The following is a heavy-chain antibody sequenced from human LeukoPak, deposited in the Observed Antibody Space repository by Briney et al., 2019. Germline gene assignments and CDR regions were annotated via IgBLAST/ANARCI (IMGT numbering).Heavy chain of an antibody. D-gene: IGHD4-17*01. Sequence: PSETLFLTCTVSGGSISSYYWSWIRQPAGKGLEWIGRIYSSGSTNYDPSLRSRVTMSVDTSKNQFSLRPSSVTAADTAVYYCARADYGDYGAPYYFDYWGQGTLVTVSS. CDR3: ARADYGDYGAPYYFDY. J-gene: IGHJ4*02. CDR1: GGSISSYY. V-gene: IGHV4-4*07. CDR2: IYSSGST.